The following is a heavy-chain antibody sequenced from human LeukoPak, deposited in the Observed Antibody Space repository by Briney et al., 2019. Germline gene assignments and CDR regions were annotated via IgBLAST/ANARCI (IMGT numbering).Heavy chain of an antibody. D-gene: IGHD3-3*01. V-gene: IGHV4-59*08. Sequence: SETLSLTCTVSGGSISSDYWSWIRQPPGKGLEWIGYVYYSGITNYNPSLKSRVTISVDTSKNQFSLKLSSVTAADTAVYYCARGETYYDFWSGYLTHPFYYYYYGMDVWGQGTTVTVSS. J-gene: IGHJ6*02. CDR3: ARGETYYDFWSGYLTHPFYYYYYGMDV. CDR2: VYYSGIT. CDR1: GGSISSDY.